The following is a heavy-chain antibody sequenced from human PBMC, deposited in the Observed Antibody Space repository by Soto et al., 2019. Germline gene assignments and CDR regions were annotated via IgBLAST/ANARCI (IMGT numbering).Heavy chain of an antibody. J-gene: IGHJ4*02. D-gene: IGHD5-18*01. CDR2: INHLTTT. V-gene: IGHV4-34*01. Sequence: SETLSLTCAVYGGSFSSYHWSWIRQTPGKGLEWIGEINHLTTTNYNPSLKSRVIISLDTPKNQFSLKLGSVTAADTAVYYCARGYDTALAPIFWGQGILVTVSS. CDR1: GGSFSSYH. CDR3: ARGYDTALAPIF.